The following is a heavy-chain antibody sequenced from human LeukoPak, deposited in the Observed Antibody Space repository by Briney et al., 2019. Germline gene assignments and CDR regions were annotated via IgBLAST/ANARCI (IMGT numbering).Heavy chain of an antibody. J-gene: IGHJ5*02. CDR2: ISYDGSNK. Sequence: GGSLRLSCAASGFTFSSYAMHWVRQAPGKGLEWVAVISYDGSNKYYADSVKGRFTISRDNSKNTLYLQMKSLRAEDTAVYYCARDDYNNYGWVDPWGQGTLVTVSS. V-gene: IGHV3-30*04. CDR3: ARDDYNNYGWVDP. D-gene: IGHD4-11*01. CDR1: GFTFSSYA.